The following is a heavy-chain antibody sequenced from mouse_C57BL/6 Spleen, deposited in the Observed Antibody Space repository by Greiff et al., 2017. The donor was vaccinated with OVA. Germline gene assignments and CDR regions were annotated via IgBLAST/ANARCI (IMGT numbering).Heavy chain of an antibody. D-gene: IGHD2-3*01. J-gene: IGHJ2*01. CDR2: IDPENGDT. CDR1: GFNIKDDY. Sequence: VQLQQSGAELVRPGASVKLSCTASGFNIKDDYMHWVKQRPEQGLEWIGWIDPENGDTEYASKFQGKATITADTSSNTAYLQLSSLTSEDTAVYYCARGGYYEDYWGQGTTLTVSS. CDR3: ARGGYYEDY. V-gene: IGHV14-4*01.